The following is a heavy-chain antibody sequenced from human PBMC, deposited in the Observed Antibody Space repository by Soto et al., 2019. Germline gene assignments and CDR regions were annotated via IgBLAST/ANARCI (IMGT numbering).Heavy chain of an antibody. CDR2: IKQDGSEK. Sequence: EVQLVESGGGLVQPGGSLRLSCAASGFTFSSYWMSWVRQAPGKGLEWVANIKQDGSEKYYVDSVKGRFTISRDNAKNSLYLQMNSLRAEDTAVYYCARETGDIVVVVAATLDYWGQGNLVTVSS. D-gene: IGHD2-15*01. CDR1: GFTFSSYW. J-gene: IGHJ4*02. V-gene: IGHV3-7*05. CDR3: ARETGDIVVVVAATLDY.